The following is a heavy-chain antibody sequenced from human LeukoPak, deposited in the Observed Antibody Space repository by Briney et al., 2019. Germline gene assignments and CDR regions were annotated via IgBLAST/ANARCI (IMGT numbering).Heavy chain of an antibody. V-gene: IGHV1-8*01. CDR1: GYTFTSYD. D-gene: IGHD3-22*01. CDR2: MNPNSGNT. Sequence: ASVKVSCKASGYTFTSYDINWVRQATGQGLEWMGWMNPNSGNTGYAQKFQGRVTMTRNTSISTAYMELSSLRSEDTAVYYCARGHYYDSSGSYHYYGMDVWGQGTTVTVSS. J-gene: IGHJ6*02. CDR3: ARGHYYDSSGSYHYYGMDV.